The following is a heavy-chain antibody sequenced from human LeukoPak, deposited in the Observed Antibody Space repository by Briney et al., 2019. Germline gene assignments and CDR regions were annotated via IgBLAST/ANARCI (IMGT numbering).Heavy chain of an antibody. J-gene: IGHJ4*02. CDR2: IYTSGST. V-gene: IGHV4-4*09. Sequence: SETLSLTCTASGGTISSYYWNWIRQPPGKGLEWIGYIYTSGSTNYNPSLKSRVTISVDTSKNQFALKLSSVTAADTAVYYCARHVYDILTGYSIPYFDYWGQGTLVTVSS. D-gene: IGHD3-9*01. CDR3: ARHVYDILTGYSIPYFDY. CDR1: GGTISSYY.